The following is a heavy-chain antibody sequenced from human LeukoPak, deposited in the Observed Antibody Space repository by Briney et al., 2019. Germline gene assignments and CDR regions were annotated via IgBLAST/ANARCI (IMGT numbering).Heavy chain of an antibody. CDR3: ARGPTLRLLWFGELEK. D-gene: IGHD3-10*01. J-gene: IGHJ4*02. CDR1: GGNFSSYA. CDR2: IIPIFGTA. V-gene: IGHV1-69*05. Sequence: ASVKVSCKASGGNFSSYAISWVRQAPGQGLEWMGGIIPIFGTANYAQKFQGRVTITTDESTSTAYMELSSLRSEDTAVYYCARGPTLRLLWFGELEKWGQGTLVTVSS.